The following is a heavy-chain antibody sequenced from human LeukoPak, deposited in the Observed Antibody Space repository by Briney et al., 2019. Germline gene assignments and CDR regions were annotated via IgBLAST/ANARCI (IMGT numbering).Heavy chain of an antibody. CDR1: GLTFSTNI. Sequence: PGGSLRLSCAASGLTFSTNIMKWVRQAPGKGLEWVANIYQDGSEKNYVDSVKGRFTISRDNAQNSLYLQMNSLRAEDTAVYYCVRLYKGGPTSLEPDFWDQGTLVSVSS. V-gene: IGHV3-7*01. CDR2: IYQDGSEK. CDR3: VRLYKGGPTSLEPDF. J-gene: IGHJ4*02. D-gene: IGHD1-14*01.